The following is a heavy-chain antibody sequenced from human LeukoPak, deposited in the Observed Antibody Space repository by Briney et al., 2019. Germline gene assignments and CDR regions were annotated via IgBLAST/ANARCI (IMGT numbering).Heavy chain of an antibody. CDR3: AKAVSTTTGFFDY. D-gene: IGHD2-8*01. Sequence: GGSLRLSCAASGXTFRSYAMTWVRQAPGKGLEWVSGISDSGGSTYFADSVKGRFTISRDNSKNTLYLQMNSLRAEGTAVYYCAKAVSTTTGFFDYWGQGTLVTVPS. CDR2: ISDSGGST. CDR1: GXTFRSYA. V-gene: IGHV3-23*01. J-gene: IGHJ4*02.